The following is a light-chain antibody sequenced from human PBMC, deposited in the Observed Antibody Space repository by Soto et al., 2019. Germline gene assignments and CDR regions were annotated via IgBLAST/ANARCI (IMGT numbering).Light chain of an antibody. Sequence: DIQMTQSPSSLSASVGDRVTITCRASQGISNDLAWYQQKPGKVPKLLIYAASTLQSGFPSRFSGSGSGTDFTLTISSLQPEDVATYYCQKYNSAPSLTFGGGTKVEIK. CDR3: QKYNSAPSLT. CDR2: AAS. J-gene: IGKJ4*01. CDR1: QGISND. V-gene: IGKV1-27*01.